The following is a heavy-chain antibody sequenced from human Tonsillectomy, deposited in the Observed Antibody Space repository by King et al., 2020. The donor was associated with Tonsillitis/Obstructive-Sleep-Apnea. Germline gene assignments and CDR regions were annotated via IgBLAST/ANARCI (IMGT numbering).Heavy chain of an antibody. D-gene: IGHD5-12*01. CDR1: GFTISTYW. J-gene: IGHJ4*02. Sequence: VQLVESGGGLVQPGGSVRLSCAASGFTISTYWMSWGRQAPGKGMEWVANIKEDGSGRFYVDSVKGRFTISIDNTKNSVYLQMNSLRAADTAVYYCARGYSGLNKWGQGTLVTVSS. V-gene: IGHV3-7*04. CDR2: IKEDGSGR. CDR3: ARGYSGLNK.